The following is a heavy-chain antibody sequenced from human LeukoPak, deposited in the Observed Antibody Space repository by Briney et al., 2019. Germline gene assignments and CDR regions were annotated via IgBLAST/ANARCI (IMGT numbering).Heavy chain of an antibody. J-gene: IGHJ3*02. CDR1: GFTFSNYA. CDR2: VSDGGGGT. D-gene: IGHD2-21*02. V-gene: IGHV3-23*01. CDR3: ARGRRDCSGDCYVAFDI. Sequence: GGSLRLSCAASGFTFSNYAMSWVRQAPGKGLDWVSSVSDGGGGTYYADSVKGRFTISRDNSKNTLFLQMNSLRAEDTAVYYCARGRRDCSGDCYVAFDIWGQGTMVTVSS.